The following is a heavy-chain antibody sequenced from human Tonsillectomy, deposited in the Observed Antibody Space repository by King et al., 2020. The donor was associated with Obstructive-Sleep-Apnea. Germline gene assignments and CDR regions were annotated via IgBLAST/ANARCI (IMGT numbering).Heavy chain of an antibody. D-gene: IGHD3-22*01. CDR1: GFNFSSYN. CDR2: ISGSSLTI. V-gene: IGHV3-48*04. Sequence: VQLVESGGGLVQPGGSLRLSCAASGFNFSSYNMNWVRQTPGKGLEWISYISGSSLTIYYSDSVKGRFTISRDNAKNSLYLQMNSLRAEDTAVYYCVREGRYYDSSGYYFDYWGQGTLVTVSS. J-gene: IGHJ4*02. CDR3: VREGRYYDSSGYYFDY.